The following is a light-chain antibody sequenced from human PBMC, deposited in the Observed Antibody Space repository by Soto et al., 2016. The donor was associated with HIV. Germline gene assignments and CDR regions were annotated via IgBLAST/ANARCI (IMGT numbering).Light chain of an antibody. CDR3: QQFGNKPYT. V-gene: IGKV1-5*03. Sequence: DIQMTQSPSTLSASVGDRVTITCRASQDITTWLAWYRQKPGKPPNLLIYKASNLQNGVPSRFSGSGSGTEFTLSINSLQPDDFATYYCQQFGNKPYTFGQGTKLEIK. J-gene: IGKJ2*01. CDR2: KAS. CDR1: QDITTW.